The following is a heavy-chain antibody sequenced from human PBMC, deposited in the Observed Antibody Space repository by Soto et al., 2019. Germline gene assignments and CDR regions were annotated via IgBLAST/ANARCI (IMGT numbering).Heavy chain of an antibody. Sequence: ASVKVSCKASGYTFTRYTMNWVRQAPGQRLEWMGWINPDNGNTKSSQKFQDRVTITRDTSASTAYMELSSLRSEDTAVYYCERGLADIVVVPAAIGPFGYWGQGTLVTVSS. V-gene: IGHV1-3*01. J-gene: IGHJ4*02. D-gene: IGHD2-2*02. CDR3: ERGLADIVVVPAAIGPFGY. CDR2: INPDNGNT. CDR1: GYTFTRYT.